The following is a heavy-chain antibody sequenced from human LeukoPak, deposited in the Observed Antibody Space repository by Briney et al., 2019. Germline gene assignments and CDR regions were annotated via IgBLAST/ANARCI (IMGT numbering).Heavy chain of an antibody. D-gene: IGHD1-14*01. J-gene: IGHJ6*02. CDR1: GFTFNNYA. V-gene: IGHV3-23*01. CDR2: ISGSGGTT. Sequence: GSLRLSCAASGFTFNNYAMNWVRQAPGKGLEWVSVISGSGGTTYYADSVKGRFTISRDSSKNTLYLQMNSLRAEDTAVYCCAKVSGGGLYYDGMDVWGQGTTVTVSS. CDR3: AKVSGGGLYYDGMDV.